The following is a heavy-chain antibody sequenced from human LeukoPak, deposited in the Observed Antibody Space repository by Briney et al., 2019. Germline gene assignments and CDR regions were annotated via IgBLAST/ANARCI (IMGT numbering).Heavy chain of an antibody. CDR1: GYTFTSYY. CDR3: ARDSNDSSGYYPPGFDY. Sequence: ASVKVSRKASGYTFTSYYMHWVRQAPGQGLEWMGIINPSGGSTSYAQKFQGRVTMTRDTSTSTVYMELSSLRSEDTAVYYCARDSNDSSGYYPPGFDYWGQGTLVTVSS. D-gene: IGHD3-22*01. V-gene: IGHV1-46*01. CDR2: INPSGGST. J-gene: IGHJ4*02.